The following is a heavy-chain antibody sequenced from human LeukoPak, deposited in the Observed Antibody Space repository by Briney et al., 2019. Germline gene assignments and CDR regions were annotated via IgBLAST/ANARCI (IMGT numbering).Heavy chain of an antibody. CDR2: IWYDGSNK. CDR3: ARAPDYGGNSEGYFGY. D-gene: IGHD4-23*01. V-gene: IGHV3-33*01. Sequence: GGSLRLSCAASGFTFSNYAMNWVRQAPGKGLEWVAVIWYDGSNKYYADSVKGRFTISRDNSKNTLYLQMNSLRAEDTAVYYCARAPDYGGNSEGYFGYWGQGTLVTVSS. CDR1: GFTFSNYA. J-gene: IGHJ4*02.